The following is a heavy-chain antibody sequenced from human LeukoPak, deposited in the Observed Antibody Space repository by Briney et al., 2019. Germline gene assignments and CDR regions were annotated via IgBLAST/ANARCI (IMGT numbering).Heavy chain of an antibody. Sequence: GASVKVSCKASGYTFTGYYMHWVRQAPGQGLEWMGWINPYNGNTKYALKVQGRVTMTTDTSTSTAYMELRSLSPDDTAVFYCARGRIPARLRELGVVTDRHYYMDVWGKGTTVTVSS. J-gene: IGHJ6*03. V-gene: IGHV1-18*04. CDR1: GYTFTGYY. CDR2: INPYNGNT. D-gene: IGHD3-3*01. CDR3: ARGRIPARLRELGVVTDRHYYMDV.